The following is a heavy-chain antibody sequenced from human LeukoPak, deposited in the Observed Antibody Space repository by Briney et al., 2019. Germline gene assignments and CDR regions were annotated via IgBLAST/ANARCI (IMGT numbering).Heavy chain of an antibody. V-gene: IGHV3-15*01. D-gene: IGHD2-15*01. CDR2: IKSSGDGGTT. CDR3: TTDGGY. Sequence: PGGSHRLSCEASGFSSSDAWMSWVRQAPGKGLEWVGRIKSSGDGGTTDYTAPVKGRFTISRDDSRNTVFLQMDTLKTEDTAVYYCTTDGGYWGQGTLVTVSS. CDR1: GFSSSDAW. J-gene: IGHJ4*02.